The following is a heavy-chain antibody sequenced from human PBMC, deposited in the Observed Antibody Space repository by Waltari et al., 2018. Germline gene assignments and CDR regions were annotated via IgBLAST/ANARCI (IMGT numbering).Heavy chain of an antibody. D-gene: IGHD1-26*01. CDR1: GYSFTSYW. Sequence: EVQLVQSGAEVKKPGESLKISCKGSGYSFTSYWIGWVRQMPGKGLEWMGIIYPGDSDTRYSPSFQGQVTISADKSIRTAYLQWSSLKASDTAMYYCARPREWELLRRGAFDIWGQGTMVTVSS. CDR3: ARPREWELLRRGAFDI. J-gene: IGHJ3*02. V-gene: IGHV5-51*03. CDR2: IYPGDSDT.